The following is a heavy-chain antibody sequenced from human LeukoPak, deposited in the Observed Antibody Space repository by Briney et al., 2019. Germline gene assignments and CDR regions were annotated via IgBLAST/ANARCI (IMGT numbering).Heavy chain of an antibody. J-gene: IGHJ4*02. D-gene: IGHD2-8*01. CDR2: IYSGGST. CDR3: ANEASYGYFDY. Sequence: GGSLRLSCAASGFTVSSNYMSWVRQAPGKGLEWVSVIYSGGSTYYADSVKGRFTISRDNSKNTLYLQMNSLRAEDTAVYYCANEASYGYFDYWGQGTLVTVSS. V-gene: IGHV3-66*01. CDR1: GFTVSSNY.